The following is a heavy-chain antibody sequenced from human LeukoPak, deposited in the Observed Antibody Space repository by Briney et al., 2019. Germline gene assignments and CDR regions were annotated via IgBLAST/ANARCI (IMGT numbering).Heavy chain of an antibody. D-gene: IGHD2-2*01. CDR2: INHSGST. V-gene: IGHV4-34*01. Sequence: PSETLSLTCAVYGGSFSGYYWSWIHQPPGKGLEWIGEINHSGSTDYNPSLKSRVTISVDTSKNQFSLKLSSVTAADTAVYYCARIGYCSSTSCLEFDYWGQGTLVTVSS. J-gene: IGHJ4*02. CDR3: ARIGYCSSTSCLEFDY. CDR1: GGSFSGYY.